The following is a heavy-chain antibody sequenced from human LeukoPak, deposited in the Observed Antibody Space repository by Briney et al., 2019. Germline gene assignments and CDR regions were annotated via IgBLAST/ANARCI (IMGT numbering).Heavy chain of an antibody. Sequence: PSETLSPTRTVSGGSISSYYWSWIRQPPGKGLEWIGYIYYSGSTNYNPSLKSRVTISVDTSKNQFSLKLSSVTAADTAVYYCARHMDYYDSSGFYFDIWGQGTMVTVSS. J-gene: IGHJ3*02. V-gene: IGHV4-59*08. CDR2: IYYSGST. CDR3: ARHMDYYDSSGFYFDI. CDR1: GGSISSYY. D-gene: IGHD3-22*01.